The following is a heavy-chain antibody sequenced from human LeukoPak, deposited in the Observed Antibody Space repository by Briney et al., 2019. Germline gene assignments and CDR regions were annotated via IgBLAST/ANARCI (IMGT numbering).Heavy chain of an antibody. CDR1: GYSISSGYY. V-gene: IGHV4-38-2*02. Sequence: PSETLSLTCTVSGYSISSGYYWGWIRQPPGKGLEWIGSIYHSGSTYYNPSLKSRVTISVDTSKNQFSLKLSSVTAADTAVYYCAREGLWFGELIHYYYMDVWGKGTTVTISS. CDR2: IYHSGST. CDR3: AREGLWFGELIHYYYMDV. D-gene: IGHD3-10*01. J-gene: IGHJ6*03.